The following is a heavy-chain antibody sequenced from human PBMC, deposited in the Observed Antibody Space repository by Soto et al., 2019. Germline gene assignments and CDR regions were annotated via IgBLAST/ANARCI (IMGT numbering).Heavy chain of an antibody. V-gene: IGHV1-18*01. Sequence: ASVKVSCKASGYTFTSYGISWVRQAPGQGLEWMGWISAYNGNTNYAQKLQGRVTMTTDTSTSTAYMELRSLRSDDTAVYYCARDKSFFFYCCSGYCGLYYYCGRGSLDIGSAGM. CDR2: ISAYNGNT. CDR3: ARDKSFFFYCCSGYCGLYYYCGRGSLDIGSAGM. CDR1: GYTFTSYG. J-gene: IGHJ6*01. D-gene: IGHD3-3*01.